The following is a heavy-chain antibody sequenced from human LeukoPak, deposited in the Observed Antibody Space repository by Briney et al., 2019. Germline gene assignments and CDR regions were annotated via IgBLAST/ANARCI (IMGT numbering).Heavy chain of an antibody. D-gene: IGHD1-1*01. V-gene: IGHV3-23*01. Sequence: GGSLRLSCAASGFTFSSYAMSWVRQAPGKGLEWVSAIGGSGGSTYYADSVKGRFTISRDNSKNTLYLQMNSLRAEDTAVYYCARVGRLDHAFDIWGQGTMVTVSS. J-gene: IGHJ3*02. CDR2: IGGSGGST. CDR1: GFTFSSYA. CDR3: ARVGRLDHAFDI.